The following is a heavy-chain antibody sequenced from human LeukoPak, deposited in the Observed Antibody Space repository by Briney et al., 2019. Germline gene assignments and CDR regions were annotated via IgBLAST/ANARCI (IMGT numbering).Heavy chain of an antibody. CDR2: ISSSSSYI. CDR3: ARIPFYGDYTLDY. J-gene: IGHJ4*02. CDR1: GFTFSSYS. V-gene: IGHV3-21*01. D-gene: IGHD4-17*01. Sequence: GGSLRLSCAASGFTFSSYSMNWVRQAPGKGLEWVSSISSSSSYIYYADSVKGRSTISRDNAKNSLYLQMNSLRAEDTAVYYCARIPFYGDYTLDYWGQGTLVTVSS.